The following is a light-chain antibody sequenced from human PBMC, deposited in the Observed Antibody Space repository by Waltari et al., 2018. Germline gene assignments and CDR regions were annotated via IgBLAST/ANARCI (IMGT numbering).Light chain of an antibody. CDR1: QSISNW. V-gene: IGKV1-5*03. Sequence: DIQMTQSPSTLSASVGDRVTITCRASQSISNWLAWYQQKPWKAPKLLIYKASTLASGVPSRFSGSGSGTEFTLTISSLQPDDFATYYCQQYNSYSLLTFGGGTKVEIK. J-gene: IGKJ4*01. CDR2: KAS. CDR3: QQYNSYSLLT.